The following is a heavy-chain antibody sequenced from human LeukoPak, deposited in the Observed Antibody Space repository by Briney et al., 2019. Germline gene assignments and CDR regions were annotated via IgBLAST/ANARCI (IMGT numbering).Heavy chain of an antibody. CDR1: GYTFTSYY. V-gene: IGHV1-46*01. D-gene: IGHD1-26*01. J-gene: IGHJ3*02. CDR3: AQSGSQGNAFDI. Sequence: GASVKVSCKASGYTFTSYYMHWVRQAPGQGLEWMGIINPSGGSTSYAQKFQGRVTMTRDMSTSTVYMELSSLRSEDTAVYYCAQSGSQGNAFDIWGQGTMVTVSS. CDR2: INPSGGST.